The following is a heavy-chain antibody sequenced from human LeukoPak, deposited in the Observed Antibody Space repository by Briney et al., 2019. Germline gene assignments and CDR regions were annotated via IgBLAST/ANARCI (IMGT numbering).Heavy chain of an antibody. CDR3: ARGPLTDV. V-gene: IGHV4-34*01. CDR1: GGSFSGYY. D-gene: IGHD3-9*01. CDR2: INHSGST. J-gene: IGHJ6*02. Sequence: SETLSLICAVYGGSFSGYYWSWIRQPPGKGLEWIGEINHSGSTNYNPSLKSRVTISVDTSKNQFSLKLSSVTAADTAVYYCARGPLTDVWGQGTTVTVSS.